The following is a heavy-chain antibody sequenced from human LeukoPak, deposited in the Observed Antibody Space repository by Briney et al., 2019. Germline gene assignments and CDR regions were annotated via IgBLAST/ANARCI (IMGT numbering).Heavy chain of an antibody. CDR3: ARGQGSSWTGWFDP. Sequence: ASVKVSCKASGYTFTSYDINWVRQATGQGLEWMGWMNPNSGNTGYAQKFQGRVTITRNTSISTAYMELSSLRSEDTAVYYCARGQGSSWTGWFDPWGQGTLVTVSS. D-gene: IGHD6-13*01. CDR1: GYTFTSYD. CDR2: MNPNSGNT. J-gene: IGHJ5*02. V-gene: IGHV1-8*03.